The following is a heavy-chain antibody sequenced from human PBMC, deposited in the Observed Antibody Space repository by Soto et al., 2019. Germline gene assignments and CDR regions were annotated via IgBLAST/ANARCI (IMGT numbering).Heavy chain of an antibody. CDR3: ARDNRVSPFKYCSSTSCHSWFDP. CDR1: GGSISSYY. V-gene: IGHV4-59*01. CDR2: IYYSGST. J-gene: IGHJ5*02. D-gene: IGHD2-2*01. Sequence: SETLSLTCTVSGGSISSYYWSWIRQPPGKGLEWIGYIYYSGSTNYNPSLKSRVTISVDTSKNQFSLKLSSVTAADTAVYYCARDNRVSPFKYCSSTSCHSWFDPWGQGTLVTVSS.